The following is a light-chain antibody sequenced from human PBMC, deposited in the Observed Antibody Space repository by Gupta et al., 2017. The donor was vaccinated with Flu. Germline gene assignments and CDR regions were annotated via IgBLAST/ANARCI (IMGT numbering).Light chain of an antibody. V-gene: IGLV3-1*01. J-gene: IGLJ3*02. CDR3: QTWDRTTWV. Sequence: SYDLPQPPSVSLSPGQTASITCSGDRLEDKYVSWHQQKSGQSPVLGIYQDTKRPSGIPERFCGSNSGHTATLNIRETQAMDEADDSCQTWDRTTWVFGGGTKLTVL. CDR1: RLEDKY. CDR2: QDT.